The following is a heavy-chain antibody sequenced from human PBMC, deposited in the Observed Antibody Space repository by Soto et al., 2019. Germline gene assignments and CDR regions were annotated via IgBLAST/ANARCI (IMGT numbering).Heavy chain of an antibody. D-gene: IGHD3-3*01. CDR1: GASISNSDNY. J-gene: IGHJ5*02. V-gene: IGHV4-30-4*01. CDR2: IYYSGST. Sequence: QVQLQESGPGLVKPSQNLSLTCTVSGASISNSDNYWSWIRQPPGKGLEWIGYIYYSGSTYYNPSLKSRVTTSVDTSKTQFSLKLSSVTAAATAVYYCVSLFWSGYHWFAPWGPGTLVTVSS. CDR3: VSLFWSGYHWFAP.